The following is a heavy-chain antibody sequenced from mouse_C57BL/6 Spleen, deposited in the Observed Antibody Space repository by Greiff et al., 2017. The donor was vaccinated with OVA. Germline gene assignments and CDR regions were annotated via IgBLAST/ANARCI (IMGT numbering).Heavy chain of an antibody. CDR2: IDPEDGDT. Sequence: VQLKESGAELVRPGASVKLSCTASGFNIKDYYMHWVKQRPEQGLEWIGRIDPEDGDTEYAPKFQGKATKTADTSSNTAYLQLSSLTSEDTAVYYCTSRGFAYWGQGTLVTVSA. J-gene: IGHJ3*01. CDR1: GFNIKDYY. CDR3: TSRGFAY. V-gene: IGHV14-1*01.